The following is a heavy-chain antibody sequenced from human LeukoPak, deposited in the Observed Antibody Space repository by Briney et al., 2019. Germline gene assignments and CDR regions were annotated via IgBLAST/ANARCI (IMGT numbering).Heavy chain of an antibody. J-gene: IGHJ4*02. Sequence: SVKVSCKASGFTFTSSAMQWVRQARGQRLEWIGWIVVGSGNTNSAQTFQERVTITRDMDTSTAYMELSSLRSEDTAVYYCAADRVYGNFDYWGQGTLVTVSS. CDR2: IVVGSGNT. V-gene: IGHV1-58*02. D-gene: IGHD6-13*01. CDR3: AADRVYGNFDY. CDR1: GFTFTSSA.